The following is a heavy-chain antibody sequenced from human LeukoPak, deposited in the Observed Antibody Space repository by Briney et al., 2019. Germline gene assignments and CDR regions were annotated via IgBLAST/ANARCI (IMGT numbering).Heavy chain of an antibody. D-gene: IGHD6-19*01. V-gene: IGHV5-51*01. Sequence: GGALKISFKGSGYRFTSNWIGWVRPMPGKGGGGMGIIYPGDSDTRYSPSFQGQVTISADKSISTAYLQWSSLKALDTAMYYCARREYTSGWYSDYWGQGTLVTVSS. CDR3: ARREYTSGWYSDY. CDR1: GYRFTSNW. CDR2: IYPGDSDT. J-gene: IGHJ4*02.